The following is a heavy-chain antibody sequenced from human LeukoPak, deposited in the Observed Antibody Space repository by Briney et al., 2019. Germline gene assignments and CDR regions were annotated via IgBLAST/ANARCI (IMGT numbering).Heavy chain of an antibody. CDR3: AGSDDFWSGYLTNDFDY. V-gene: IGHV3-48*03. Sequence: GGSLRPSCAASGFTFSSYEMNWVRQAPGKGLEWVSYISSSGSTIYYADSVKGRFTISRDNAKNSLYLQMNSLRAEDTAVYYCAGSDDFWSGYLTNDFDYWGQGTLVTVSS. D-gene: IGHD3-3*01. J-gene: IGHJ4*02. CDR1: GFTFSSYE. CDR2: ISSSGSTI.